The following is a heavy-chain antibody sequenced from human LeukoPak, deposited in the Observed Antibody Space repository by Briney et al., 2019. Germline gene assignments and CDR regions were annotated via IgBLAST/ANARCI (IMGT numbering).Heavy chain of an antibody. J-gene: IGHJ4*02. CDR2: IYTDGRT. D-gene: IGHD3-22*01. CDR1: GPTVRSNY. CDR3: AGDRYDDSGYYEY. V-gene: IGHV3-53*01. Sequence: GGSLRLSCATSGPTVRSNYMTWVRQARGKGLEWVSFIYTDGRTYYADSVKGRFTISRDNSKNTLYLHMNGLRAEDTALYYCAGDRYDDSGYYEYWGQGTLLTVSS.